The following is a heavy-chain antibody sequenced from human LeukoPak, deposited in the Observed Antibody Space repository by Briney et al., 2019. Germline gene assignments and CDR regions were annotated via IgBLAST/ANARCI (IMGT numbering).Heavy chain of an antibody. J-gene: IGHJ4*02. D-gene: IGHD3-10*01. Sequence: PGGSLRLSCAASGFTFSSYGMSWVRQAPGKGLEWVSAISGSGGSTYYADSVKGRFTISRDNSKNTLYLQMNSLRAEDTAVYYCAKNWVVRGAPDYWGKGTLVTVSS. CDR1: GFTFSSYG. V-gene: IGHV3-23*01. CDR2: ISGSGGST. CDR3: AKNWVVRGAPDY.